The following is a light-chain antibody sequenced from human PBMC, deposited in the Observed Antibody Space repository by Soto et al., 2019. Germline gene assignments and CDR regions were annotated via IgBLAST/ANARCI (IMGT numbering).Light chain of an antibody. CDR1: QSVLSSSNNKNY. CDR2: WAS. V-gene: IGKV4-1*01. Sequence: DIVMTQSPDSLAVSLGESATINCKSSQSVLSSSNNKNYLAWYQQKPGQPPKLLIYWASTRESGVPDRLSGSGSGRDFTLTISSLQAEDVAVYYCQQYYSAPYTFGQGTKLEIK. J-gene: IGKJ2*01. CDR3: QQYYSAPYT.